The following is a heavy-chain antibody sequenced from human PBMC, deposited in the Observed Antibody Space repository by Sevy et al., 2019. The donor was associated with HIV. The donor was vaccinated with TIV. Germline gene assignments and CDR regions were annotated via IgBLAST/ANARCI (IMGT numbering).Heavy chain of an antibody. CDR2: ISGSGGST. CDR3: AKDGYKPSVGDENYYYYYMDV. CDR1: GFTFSSYA. J-gene: IGHJ6*03. V-gene: IGHV3-23*01. D-gene: IGHD1-20*01. Sequence: GGSLRLSCAASGFTFSSYAMSWVRQAPGKGLEWVSAISGSGGSTYYAASVKGRFTISRDNSKNTLYRQMNSLRAEDTAVYYCAKDGYKPSVGDENYYYYYMDVWGKGTTVTVSS.